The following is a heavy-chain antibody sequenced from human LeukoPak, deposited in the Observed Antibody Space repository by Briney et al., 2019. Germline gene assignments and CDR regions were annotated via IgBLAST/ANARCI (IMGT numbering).Heavy chain of an antibody. D-gene: IGHD3-10*01. J-gene: IGHJ4*02. V-gene: IGHV1-69*06. Sequence: SVKVSCKASGGTFSSCAISWVRQAPGQGLEWMGGIIPIFGTANYAQKFQGRVTITADKSTSTAYMELSSLRSEDTAVYYCARVSWFGDPYYFDYWGQGTLVTVSS. CDR3: ARVSWFGDPYYFDY. CDR1: GGTFSSCA. CDR2: IIPIFGTA.